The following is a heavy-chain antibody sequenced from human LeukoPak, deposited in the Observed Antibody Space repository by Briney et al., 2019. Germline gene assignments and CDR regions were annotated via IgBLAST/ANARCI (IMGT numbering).Heavy chain of an antibody. D-gene: IGHD3-22*01. Sequence: GGSLRLSCAASGFTFSSYWMSWARQAPGKGLEWVANIKQDGSEKYYVDSVKGRFTISRDNAKNSLYLQMNSLRAEDTAVYYCARDIYYDSSGYYGSVYWGQGTLVTVSS. J-gene: IGHJ4*02. CDR2: IKQDGSEK. V-gene: IGHV3-7*01. CDR1: GFTFSSYW. CDR3: ARDIYYDSSGYYGSVY.